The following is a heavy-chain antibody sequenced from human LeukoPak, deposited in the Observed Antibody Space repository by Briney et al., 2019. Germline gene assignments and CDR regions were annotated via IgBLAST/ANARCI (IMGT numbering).Heavy chain of an antibody. D-gene: IGHD3-10*01. V-gene: IGHV4-59*01. CDR3: ASTYYYGSGSYLNWFDP. Sequence: SETLSLTCTVPGGSISSYYWSWLRQPPGKGLEWLGYIYYSGSTNYNPSLKSRVAISVDTSKNQFSLKLSSVTAADTAVYYCASTYYYGSGSYLNWFDPWGQGTLVTVSS. J-gene: IGHJ5*02. CDR1: GGSISSYY. CDR2: IYYSGST.